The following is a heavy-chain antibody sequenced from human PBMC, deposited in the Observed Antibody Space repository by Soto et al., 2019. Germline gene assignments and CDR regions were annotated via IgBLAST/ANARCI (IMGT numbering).Heavy chain of an antibody. V-gene: IGHV3-23*01. Sequence: LRLSCAASGFTFSSYAMSWVRQAPGEGLEWVSAISGSGGSTYYADSVKGRFTISRDNSKNTLYLQMNSLRAEDTAVYYCASPEGIAARPVHYYYGMDVWGQGTTVTVSS. CDR1: GFTFSSYA. D-gene: IGHD6-6*01. CDR3: ASPEGIAARPVHYYYGMDV. J-gene: IGHJ6*02. CDR2: ISGSGGST.